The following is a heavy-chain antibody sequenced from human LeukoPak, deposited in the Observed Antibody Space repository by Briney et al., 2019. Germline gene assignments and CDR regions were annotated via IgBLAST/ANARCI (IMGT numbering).Heavy chain of an antibody. CDR1: GGSISSYY. D-gene: IGHD6-13*01. CDR3: ARVVGAAAPPDF. V-gene: IGHV4-59*01. J-gene: IGHJ4*02. CDR2: IYYSGIT. Sequence: SETLSLTCTVSGGSISSYYWSWIRQPPGKGLEWIGYIYYSGITNYNPSLKSRVTISVDTSKNQFSLKLSSVTAADTAVYYCARVVGAAAPPDFWGQGTLVTVSS.